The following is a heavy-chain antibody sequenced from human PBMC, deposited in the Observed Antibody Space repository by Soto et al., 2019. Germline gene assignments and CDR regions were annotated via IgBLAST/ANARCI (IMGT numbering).Heavy chain of an antibody. J-gene: IGHJ5*02. CDR3: PGDPVEVAGGDR. CDR1: GFTFSDYY. D-gene: IGHD6-19*01. Sequence: QVQLVESGGALVKPGGSLRLSCVASGFTFSDYYMTWIRQAPGKGLECLSYISSRGSTIYYADSVKGRFTISRDNAMNTLYLQMNSLRAEATAVYYCPGDPVEVAGGDRWGQGTLVTVSS. CDR2: ISSRGSTI. V-gene: IGHV3-11*01.